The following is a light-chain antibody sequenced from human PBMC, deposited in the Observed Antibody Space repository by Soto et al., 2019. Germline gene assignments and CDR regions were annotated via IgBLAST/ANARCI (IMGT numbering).Light chain of an antibody. V-gene: IGKV1-5*01. CDR3: QQYNGYSTWT. CDR1: QSISIW. Sequence: DIQMTQSPATLSASFGDSVTITCRASQSISIWLAWYRQKPGKAPEVLVWDASSLQRGVPSRFSGSGSGTEFTLTISSLQPDDFATYYCQQYNGYSTWTFGQGTKVDIK. CDR2: DAS. J-gene: IGKJ1*01.